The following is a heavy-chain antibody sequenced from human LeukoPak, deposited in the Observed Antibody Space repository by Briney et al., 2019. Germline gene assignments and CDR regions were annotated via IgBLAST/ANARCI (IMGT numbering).Heavy chain of an antibody. V-gene: IGHV4-34*01. Sequence: SETLSLTCAVYGGSFSGYYWSWIRQPPGKGLEWIGEINHSGSTNYNPSLKSRVTISVDTSKNQFSLKLSSVTAADTAVYYCARGLIMITFGGVIVLDGFDPWGQGTLLTVSS. J-gene: IGHJ5*02. D-gene: IGHD3-16*02. CDR3: ARGLIMITFGGVIVLDGFDP. CDR1: GGSFSGYY. CDR2: INHSGST.